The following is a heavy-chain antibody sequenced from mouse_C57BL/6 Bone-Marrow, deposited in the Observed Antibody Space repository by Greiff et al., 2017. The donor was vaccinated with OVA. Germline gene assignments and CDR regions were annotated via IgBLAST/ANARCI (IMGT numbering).Heavy chain of an antibody. CDR3: TRGYYLDY. J-gene: IGHJ2*01. CDR2: IDPTNDYT. CDR1: GYTFTSYT. V-gene: IGHV1-4*01. Sequence: VKLVESGAELARPGASVKMSCKASGYTFTSYTIHGVKQRPGQGLEWIGYIDPTNDYTNYNQKFKGKATLTADKSSSTAYMQLSSLTSEDSAVYYCTRGYYLDYWGQGTTLTVSS.